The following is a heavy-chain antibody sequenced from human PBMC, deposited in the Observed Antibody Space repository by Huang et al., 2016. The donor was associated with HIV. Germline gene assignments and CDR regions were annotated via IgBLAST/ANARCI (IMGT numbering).Heavy chain of an antibody. CDR1: TFTFAAYW. Sequence: VESGGRLVQPGGSIRLSCVGSTFTFAAYWMSWVRQPRGKGLEWVANIRKDESEKYYVDSVKGRFNISRDNAKKVLFLEMNNVTVEDTATYYCATKTGGMDIWGQGTTVTVS. J-gene: IGHJ6*02. D-gene: IGHD1-7*01. CDR2: IRKDESEK. V-gene: IGHV3-7*03. CDR3: ATKTGGMDI.